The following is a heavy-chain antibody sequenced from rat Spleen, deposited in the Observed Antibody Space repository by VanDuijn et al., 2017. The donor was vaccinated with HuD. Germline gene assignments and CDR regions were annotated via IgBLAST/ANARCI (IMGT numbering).Heavy chain of an antibody. V-gene: IGHV5-58*01. D-gene: IGHD1-2*01. CDR2: VSSDGVNT. CDR1: GFTFSSYW. CDR3: VRDMSRTIAAKSYWYFDF. Sequence: EVQLVESGGGLVQPGRSLKLSCVASGFTFSSYWMYWVRQAPGKGLEWVSSVSSDGVNTYYPDSVKGRFTISRDNAKSTLYLQMESLRSEDTATYHCVRDMSRTIAAKSYWYFDFWGPGTTVTVSS. J-gene: IGHJ1*01.